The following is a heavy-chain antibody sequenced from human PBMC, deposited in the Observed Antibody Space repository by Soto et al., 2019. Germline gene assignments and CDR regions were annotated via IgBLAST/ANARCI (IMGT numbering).Heavy chain of an antibody. J-gene: IGHJ3*02. V-gene: IGHV3-30-3*01. CDR1: GFTFSSYA. D-gene: IGHD6-13*01. CDR2: ISYDGSNK. CDR3: ARVLQQLVGNAFDI. Sequence: QVRLVESGGGVVQPGRSLRLSCAASGFTFSSYAMHWVRQAPGKGLEWVAVISYDGSNKYYADSVKGRFSISRDNPKNTLYLQMNSLRADDTAVYYCARVLQQLVGNAFDIWGQGTMVTVSS.